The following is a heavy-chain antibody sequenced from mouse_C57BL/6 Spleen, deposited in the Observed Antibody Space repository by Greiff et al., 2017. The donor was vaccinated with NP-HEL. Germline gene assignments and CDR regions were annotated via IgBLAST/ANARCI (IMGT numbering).Heavy chain of an antibody. J-gene: IGHJ3*01. CDR1: GFTFSSYA. CDR3: AREGDVGFAY. D-gene: IGHD3-3*01. CDR2: ISDGGSYT. Sequence: EVQLVESGGGLVKPGGSLKLSCAASGFTFSSYAMSWVRQTPEKRLEWVATISDGGSYTYYPDNVKGRFTISRDNAKNNLYLQMSHLKSEDTAMYYCAREGDVGFAYWGQGTLVTVSA. V-gene: IGHV5-4*01.